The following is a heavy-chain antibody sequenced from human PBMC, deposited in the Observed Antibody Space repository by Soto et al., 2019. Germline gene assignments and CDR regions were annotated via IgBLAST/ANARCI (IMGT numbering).Heavy chain of an antibody. J-gene: IGHJ5*02. Sequence: QVQLVQSGAEVKKPGSSVKVSCKASGGTFSSYAISWVRQAPGQGLEWMGGIIPIFGTANYAQKFQGRVTITADKSTSTAYMELSSLRSDDTAVYYCARQGIEARGGWFDPWGQGTLVTVSS. CDR2: IIPIFGTA. D-gene: IGHD6-6*01. V-gene: IGHV1-69*06. CDR3: ARQGIEARGGWFDP. CDR1: GGTFSSYA.